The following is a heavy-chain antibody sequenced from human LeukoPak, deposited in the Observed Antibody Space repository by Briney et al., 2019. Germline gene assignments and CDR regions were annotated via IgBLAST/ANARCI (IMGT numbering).Heavy chain of an antibody. V-gene: IGHV7-4-1*02. D-gene: IGHD3-22*01. CDR3: ARRGFQKGGSYDSSVSPFDY. CDR1: GYTFTSYA. J-gene: IGHJ4*02. CDR2: INTNTGNP. Sequence: ASVKVSCKASGYTFTSYAMNWVRQAPGPGLEWMGWINTNTGNPTYAQGFTGRFVFSLDTSVSTAYLQISSLKAEDTAVYYCARRGFQKGGSYDSSVSPFDYGAREPLVTAPS.